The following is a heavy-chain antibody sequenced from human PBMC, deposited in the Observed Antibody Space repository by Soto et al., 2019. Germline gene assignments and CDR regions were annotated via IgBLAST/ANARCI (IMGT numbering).Heavy chain of an antibody. J-gene: IGHJ6*02. CDR3: ARLTCGRDHYYGIDV. Sequence: ASVKVSCKASGYIFTGYFIQWLRQAPGQGLEWMGWINPNTSATNYAQKFQGRVTMTRDTSLGAAYMELTSLRPDDTALYYCARLTCGRDHYYGIDVWGQGTTVTVS. CDR2: INPNTSAT. D-gene: IGHD2-21*01. V-gene: IGHV1-2*02. CDR1: GYIFTGYF.